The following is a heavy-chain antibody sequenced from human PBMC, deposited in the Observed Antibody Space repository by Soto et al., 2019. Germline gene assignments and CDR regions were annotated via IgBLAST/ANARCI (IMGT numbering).Heavy chain of an antibody. V-gene: IGHV3-30-3*01. CDR1: GFTFSRYT. D-gene: IGHD3-3*01. CDR2: ISDDGSNT. CDR3: AREVYYDFWSGFHTHPYYFDD. J-gene: IGHJ4*02. Sequence: QVQLVESGGGVVQPGRSLRLSCAASGFTFSRYTMHWVRQAPGKGLEWVAAISDDGSNTYYADSVKGRFTISRDNSKNTLYLQINSLSTEDTAVHYCAREVYYDFWSGFHTHPYYFDDWGQGTLVTVSS.